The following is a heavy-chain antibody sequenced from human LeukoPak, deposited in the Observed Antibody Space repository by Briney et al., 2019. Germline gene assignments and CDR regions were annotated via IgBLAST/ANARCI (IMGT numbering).Heavy chain of an antibody. CDR1: GYTFTSYA. Sequence: ASVKVSCKASGYTFTSYAMNWVRQAPGQGLEWMGWINTNTGNPTYAQGFTGRFVFSLDTSVSTAYLQISSLKAEDTAVYYCASQQWLVHYYGMDVWGQGTTVTVSS. CDR3: ASQQWLVHYYGMDV. V-gene: IGHV7-4-1*02. D-gene: IGHD6-19*01. J-gene: IGHJ6*02. CDR2: INTNTGNP.